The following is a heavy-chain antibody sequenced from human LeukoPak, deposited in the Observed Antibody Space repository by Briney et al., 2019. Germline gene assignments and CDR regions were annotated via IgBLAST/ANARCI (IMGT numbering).Heavy chain of an antibody. V-gene: IGHV3-21*01. CDR3: ASNFGSGSPFDY. Sequence: GGSLRLSCAASGFTFSDYDMNWVRQAPGKGLEWVSGIISSSTYIHYADSVRGRFTISRDNAKNSLYLHMNSLRAEDTAVYYCASNFGSGSPFDYWGQGTLVTVSS. D-gene: IGHD3-10*01. CDR1: GFTFSDYD. CDR2: IISSSTYI. J-gene: IGHJ4*02.